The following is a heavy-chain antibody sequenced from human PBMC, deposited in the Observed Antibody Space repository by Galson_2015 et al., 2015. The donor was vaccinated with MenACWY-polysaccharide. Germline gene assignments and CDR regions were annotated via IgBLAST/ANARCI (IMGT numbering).Heavy chain of an antibody. Sequence: SLRLSCAASGFTFPNYGMHWIRQAPGKGLEWVAVISYDGSTIYYADSVKGRFTISRDKSNTLFLQMNSLRVEDTAMYYCAKDQVLSSSWYRGDYYYGMDVWGQGTAVAVSS. D-gene: IGHD3-22*01. CDR3: AKDQVLSSSWYRGDYYYGMDV. J-gene: IGHJ6*02. V-gene: IGHV3-30*18. CDR1: GFTFPNYG. CDR2: ISYDGSTI.